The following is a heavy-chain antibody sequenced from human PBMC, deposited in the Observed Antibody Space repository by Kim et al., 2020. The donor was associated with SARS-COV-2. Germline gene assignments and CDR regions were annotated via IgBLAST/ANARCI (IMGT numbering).Heavy chain of an antibody. CDR1: GFTFSSYA. CDR2: ISGSGGST. CDR3: AKDPELWGIAVAGTVDY. D-gene: IGHD6-19*01. Sequence: GGSLRLSCAASGFTFSSYAMSWVRQAPGKGLEWVSAISGSGGSTYYADSVKGRFTISRDNSKNTLYLQMNSLRAEDTAVYYCAKDPELWGIAVAGTVDYWGQGTLVTVSS. V-gene: IGHV3-23*01. J-gene: IGHJ4*02.